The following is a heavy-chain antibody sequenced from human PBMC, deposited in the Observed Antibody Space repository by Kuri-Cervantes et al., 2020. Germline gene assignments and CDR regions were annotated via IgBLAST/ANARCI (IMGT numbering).Heavy chain of an antibody. D-gene: IGHD3-3*01. CDR3: TRDSYDSLRYYGKDV. V-gene: IGHV3-74*01. CDR1: GFTFSNYW. CDR2: INTDGSYR. J-gene: IGHJ6*02. Sequence: GGSLRLSCAASGFTFSNYWMHWVRQAPGKGLVWVARINTDGSYRNYTDSVKGRFTISRDNADNTLYLQMNSLRAEDTAVYYCTRDSYDSLRYYGKDVWGQGTTVTVSS.